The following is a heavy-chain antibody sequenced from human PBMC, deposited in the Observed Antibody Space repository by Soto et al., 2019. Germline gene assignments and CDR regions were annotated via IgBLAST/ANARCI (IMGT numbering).Heavy chain of an antibody. CDR3: ARDTMTASGASVWLDY. Sequence: SETLSLTCSVSGVSISSYYWSWIRQPPGKGLEWIGYIHFSGNTNYNPSLKSRVTISMDTSKNQFSLKLRSVTAADTAVYYGARDTMTASGASVWLDYWGRGTLVTFSS. D-gene: IGHD2-21*02. CDR2: IHFSGNT. CDR1: GVSISSYY. J-gene: IGHJ4*02. V-gene: IGHV4-59*01.